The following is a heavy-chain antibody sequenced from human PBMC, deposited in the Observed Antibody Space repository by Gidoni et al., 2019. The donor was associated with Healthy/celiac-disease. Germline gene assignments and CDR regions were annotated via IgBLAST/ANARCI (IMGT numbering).Heavy chain of an antibody. V-gene: IGHV4-39*01. CDR3: ARPHYGSGSYYHYFDY. CDR2: IYYSGST. CDR1: VGSISSSSYC. J-gene: IGHJ4*02. D-gene: IGHD3-10*01. Sequence: LQLQVSGPGQVKPSETLSLTCTVSVGSISSSSYCWGWIRPPPGKGLEWIGSIYYSGSTYYNPSIKSRVTISVDTSKNQFSLKLSSVTAADTAVYYCARPHYGSGSYYHYFDYWGQGTLVTVSS.